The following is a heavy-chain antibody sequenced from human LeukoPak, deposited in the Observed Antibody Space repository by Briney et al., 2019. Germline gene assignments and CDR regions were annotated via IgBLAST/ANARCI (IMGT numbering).Heavy chain of an antibody. J-gene: IGHJ3*02. D-gene: IGHD6-19*01. CDR3: ARPQTTSIAVAGSDAFDI. CDR1: GYTFTSYD. Sequence: GASVKVSCKASGYTFTSYDTSWVRRAPGQGLEWMGWISAYNGNTSYAQKLQGRVTMTTDTSTSTAYMELRSLRSDDTAVYYCARPQTTSIAVAGSDAFDIWGQGTMVTVSS. CDR2: ISAYNGNT. V-gene: IGHV1-18*01.